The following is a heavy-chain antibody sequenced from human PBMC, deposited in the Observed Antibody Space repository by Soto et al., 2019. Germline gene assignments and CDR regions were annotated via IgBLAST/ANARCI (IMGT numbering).Heavy chain of an antibody. D-gene: IGHD2-8*02. CDR2: IYYSGST. V-gene: IGHV4-61*01. CDR3: AREDILAGDAFDL. CDR1: GGSVSSGSYY. Sequence: SETLSLTCTVSGGSVSSGSYYWSWIRQPPGKGLEWIGYIYYSGSTDYNPSLKSRVTISVDTSKNQFSLKLSSVTAAETAVYYCAREDILAGDAFDLWGQGTMVTVS. J-gene: IGHJ3*01.